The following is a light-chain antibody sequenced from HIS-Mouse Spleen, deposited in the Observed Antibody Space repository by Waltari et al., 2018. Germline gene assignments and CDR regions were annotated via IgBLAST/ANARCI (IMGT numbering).Light chain of an antibody. CDR3: CSYAGSSTWV. V-gene: IGLV2-23*01. CDR2: EGS. Sequence: QSALTQPASVSGSPGQSITISCPGTSSPVGSYNLVSWYHQHPGKAPKLMIYEGSKRPSGVSNRFSGSKSGNTASLTISGLQAEDEADYYCCSYAGSSTWVFGGGTKLTVL. J-gene: IGLJ3*02. CDR1: SSPVGSYNL.